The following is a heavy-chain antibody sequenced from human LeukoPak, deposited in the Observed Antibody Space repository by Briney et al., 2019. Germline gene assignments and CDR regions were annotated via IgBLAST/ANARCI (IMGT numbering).Heavy chain of an antibody. CDR2: ISYDGSNK. Sequence: QASETLSLTCTVSGGSISTSSYYWGWIRQPPGKGLEWVAVISYDGSNKYYVDSVKGRFTISRDNSKNTLYLQMNGLRVEDTAVYYCAKDLSVVNRALDMWGQGTMVTVSS. V-gene: IGHV3-30*18. J-gene: IGHJ3*02. CDR1: GGSISTSSYY. CDR3: AKDLSVVNRALDM. D-gene: IGHD1-14*01.